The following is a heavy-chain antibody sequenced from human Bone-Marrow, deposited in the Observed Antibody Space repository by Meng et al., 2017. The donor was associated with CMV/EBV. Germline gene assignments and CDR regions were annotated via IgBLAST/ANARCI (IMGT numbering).Heavy chain of an antibody. J-gene: IGHJ4*02. CDR3: AKDPRCSNTTCLLGSGYFAY. V-gene: IGHV3-9*01. CDR1: GFTFDDYA. D-gene: IGHD2-2*01. Sequence: SLKISCAASGFTFDDYAMHWVRQAPGKGLEWVSGISWNSGSTGYADSVKGRFTISRENAKNSLYLQMNSLRAEDTALYYCAKDPRCSNTTCLLGSGYFAYWGKGKLVNVAS. CDR2: ISWNSGST.